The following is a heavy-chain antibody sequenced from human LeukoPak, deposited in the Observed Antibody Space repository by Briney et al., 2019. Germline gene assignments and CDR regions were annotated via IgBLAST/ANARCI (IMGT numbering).Heavy chain of an antibody. Sequence: GGSLRLYCAASGFTFSDYYMSWIRQAPGKGLEWVSYISGSGSTIYYADSVKGRFTISRDNAKNSVYLQMNSLRAEDTAVYYCARGYYDYVWGSYRYLPDYWGQGTLVTVSS. D-gene: IGHD3-16*02. V-gene: IGHV3-11*01. J-gene: IGHJ4*02. CDR3: ARGYYDYVWGSYRYLPDY. CDR1: GFTFSDYY. CDR2: ISGSGSTI.